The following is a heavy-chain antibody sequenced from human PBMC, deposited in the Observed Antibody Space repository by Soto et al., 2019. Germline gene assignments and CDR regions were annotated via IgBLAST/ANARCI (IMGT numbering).Heavy chain of an antibody. CDR3: AKDRIASSGPGFFDC. V-gene: IGHV3-30*18. CDR1: GFHFGTYT. J-gene: IGHJ4*02. D-gene: IGHD6-13*01. CDR2: VSYDGSNK. Sequence: PGGSLRLSCAASGFHFGTYTMHWVRQAPGKGLDWVAVVSYDGSNKDYADSVKGRFTISRDNSKNTLDLQMNTLRAEDTALYYCAKDRIASSGPGFFDCWGQGTLVTVSS.